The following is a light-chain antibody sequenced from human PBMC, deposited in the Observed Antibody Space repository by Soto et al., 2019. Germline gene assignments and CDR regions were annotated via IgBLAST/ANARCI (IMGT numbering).Light chain of an antibody. V-gene: IGLV7-46*01. CDR3: WLSYSGVPVV. CDR2: DTS. J-gene: IGLJ2*01. Sequence: QTVVTQEPSLTVSPGGTVTLTCGSSTGAVTSGHYPYWFQQKPGQAPRTLIYDTSNKHSWTPARFSGSLLGGKAALTLSGAQPEDEAEYYCWLSYSGVPVVFGGGTKLTVL. CDR1: TGAVTSGHY.